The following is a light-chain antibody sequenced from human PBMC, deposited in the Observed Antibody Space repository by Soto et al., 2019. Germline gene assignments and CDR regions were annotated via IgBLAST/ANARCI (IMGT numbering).Light chain of an antibody. V-gene: IGKV3-20*01. CDR2: GAS. CDR3: QQYGSSPLT. Sequence: EIVLTQSPGTLSLSPGERVTLSCRASQSVSSSYLAWYQQKLGQAPRLLIYGASSRATGIPDRFSGSGSGTDLTLTISRLEPEDFAVYYCQQYGSSPLTFGGGTKVDIK. CDR1: QSVSSSY. J-gene: IGKJ4*01.